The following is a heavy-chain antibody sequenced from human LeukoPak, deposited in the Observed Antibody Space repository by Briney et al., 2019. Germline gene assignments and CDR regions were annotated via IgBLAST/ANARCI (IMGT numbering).Heavy chain of an antibody. Sequence: ASVTVSFKASGYSFTSFGLRWVRQAPGQGMEWMGWISTYNGNTNYAQKFQGRVTITTDTSTTTVYMELRSLTSDDTAVYYCARGTYRDADAFDIWGQGTMVTVSS. CDR1: GYSFTSFG. D-gene: IGHD3-16*02. CDR2: ISTYNGNT. J-gene: IGHJ3*02. CDR3: ARGTYRDADAFDI. V-gene: IGHV1-18*01.